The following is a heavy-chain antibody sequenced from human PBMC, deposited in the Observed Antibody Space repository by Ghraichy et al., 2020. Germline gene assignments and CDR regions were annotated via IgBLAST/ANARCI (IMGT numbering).Heavy chain of an antibody. CDR3: ASSASEQNYYYGMDV. CDR1: GGSISSYY. J-gene: IGHJ6*02. D-gene: IGHD1/OR15-1a*01. Sequence: SETLSLTCTVSGGSISSYYWSWIRQPPGKGLEWIGYIYYSGSTNYNPSLKSRVTISVDTSKNQFSLKLSSVTAADTAVYYCASSASEQNYYYGMDVWGQGTTVTVSS. CDR2: IYYSGST. V-gene: IGHV4-59*01.